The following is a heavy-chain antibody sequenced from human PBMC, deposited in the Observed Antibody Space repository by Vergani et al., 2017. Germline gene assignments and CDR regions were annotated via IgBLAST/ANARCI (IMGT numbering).Heavy chain of an antibody. CDR3: ARDGGVVTFDY. CDR1: GFTFSSYW. D-gene: IGHD3-3*01. J-gene: IGHJ4*02. Sequence: EVQLVESGGGLVQPGGSLRLSCAASGFTFSSYWMSWVRQAPGKGLEWVANIKQDGSEKYYVDSVKGRFTISRDNAKNSLYLQMNSLRAGDTAVYYCARDGGVVTFDYWGQGTLVTVSS. V-gene: IGHV3-7*01. CDR2: IKQDGSEK.